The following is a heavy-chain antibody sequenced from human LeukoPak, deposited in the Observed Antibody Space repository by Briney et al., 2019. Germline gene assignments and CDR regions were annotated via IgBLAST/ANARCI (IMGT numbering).Heavy chain of an antibody. Sequence: GTANSAQKFQGRVTITADESTSTAYMELSSLRSEDTAVYYCARGASGIAAAGEGYWFDPWGQGTLVTVSS. CDR3: ARGASGIAAAGEGYWFDP. D-gene: IGHD6-13*01. J-gene: IGHJ5*02. V-gene: IGHV1-69*01. CDR2: GTA.